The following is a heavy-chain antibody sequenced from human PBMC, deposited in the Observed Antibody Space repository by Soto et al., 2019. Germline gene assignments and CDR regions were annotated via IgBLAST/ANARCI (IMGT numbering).Heavy chain of an antibody. CDR2: IYSSGTT. CDR3: ARELNDYGGRNAFDI. J-gene: IGHJ3*02. CDR1: GGSISSFY. Sequence: ETLSLTCIVSGGSISSFYWSWIRQPAGKGLEWIGRIYSSGTTNYNPSFKSRVTMSVDTSNNEISLKLTSLTAADTAVYYCARELNDYGGRNAFDIWGQGTMVTVSS. V-gene: IGHV4-4*07. D-gene: IGHD4-17*01.